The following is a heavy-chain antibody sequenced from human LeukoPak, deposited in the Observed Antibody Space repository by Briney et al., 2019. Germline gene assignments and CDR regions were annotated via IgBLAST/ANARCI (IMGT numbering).Heavy chain of an antibody. Sequence: GASVKVSCKASGYTFTGYYMHWVRQAPGQGLEWMGWINPNRGGTNYAQKFQARVTMTRDTSISTAYMELSRLRSDDTAVYYCAREPLKNAGMVATNFDYWGQGTLVTASS. V-gene: IGHV1-2*02. CDR1: GYTFTGYY. J-gene: IGHJ4*02. CDR3: AREPLKNAGMVATNFDY. D-gene: IGHD5-12*01. CDR2: INPNRGGT.